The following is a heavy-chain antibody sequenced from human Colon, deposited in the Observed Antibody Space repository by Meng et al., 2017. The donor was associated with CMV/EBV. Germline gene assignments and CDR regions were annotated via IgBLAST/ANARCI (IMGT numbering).Heavy chain of an antibody. J-gene: IGHJ4*02. CDR2: AYYNGNT. D-gene: IGHD2-15*01. CDR1: GSATSYTSYY. CDR3: ARHSGYYHDTHYYLDH. V-gene: IGHV4-39*01. Sequence: PETLSLTCNVSGSATSYTSYYWGWIRQSPGRGLEWIGSAYYNGNTYHKSPLKSRFTISVDTPKNQFSLKVSSVTATDTAVYYCARHSGYYHDTHYYLDHWGPGILVTVSS.